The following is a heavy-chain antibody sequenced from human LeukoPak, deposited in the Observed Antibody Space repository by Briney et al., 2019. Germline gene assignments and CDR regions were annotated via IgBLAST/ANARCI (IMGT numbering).Heavy chain of an antibody. CDR3: AREKVGYCSSTSCYESGYSYGYDNYNWFDP. V-gene: IGHV4-30-2*01. CDR1: GGSISSGGYY. CDR2: IYHSGST. J-gene: IGHJ5*02. Sequence: PSETLSLTCTVSGGSISSGGYYWSWIRQPPGKGLEWIGYIYHSGSTYYNPSLKSRVTISVDRSKNQFSLKLSSVTAADTAVYYCAREKVGYCSSTSCYESGYSYGYDNYNWFDPWGQGTLVTVSS. D-gene: IGHD2-2*01.